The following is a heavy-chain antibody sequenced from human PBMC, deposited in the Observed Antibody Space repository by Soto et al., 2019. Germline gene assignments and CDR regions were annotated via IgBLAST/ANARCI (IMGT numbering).Heavy chain of an antibody. D-gene: IGHD3-10*01. CDR2: IYHSGTT. J-gene: IGHJ2*01. V-gene: IGHV4-30-2*01. CDR3: DSRTRDRGVYWYFDL. Sequence: PSETLSLTCTVSGGSISSGGYSWSWIRQPPGKGLEWIGYIYHSGTTYYNPSLKSRVSLSVDTSKNQFSLKLTSVTAADTAVYYCDSRTRDRGVYWYFDLWGRGTPVTVSP. CDR1: GGSISSGGYS.